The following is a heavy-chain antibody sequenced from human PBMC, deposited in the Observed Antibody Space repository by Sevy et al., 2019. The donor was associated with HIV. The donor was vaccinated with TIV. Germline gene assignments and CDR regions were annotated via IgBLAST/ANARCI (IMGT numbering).Heavy chain of an antibody. V-gene: IGHV5-51*01. CDR3: AGGARGTLTSYYYYGLNI. D-gene: IGHD3-16*01. CDR1: GYKFSDYW. J-gene: IGHJ6*02. CDR2: IYPGDSNT. Sequence: GESLKISCQSSGYKFSDYWIAWVRQMPGKGLEWMGSIYPGDSNTRYSPSLKVKVTISVDKSIRTAYLEWGSLKASDTAIYYWAGGARGTLTSYYYYGLNIWGQGTTVTVSS.